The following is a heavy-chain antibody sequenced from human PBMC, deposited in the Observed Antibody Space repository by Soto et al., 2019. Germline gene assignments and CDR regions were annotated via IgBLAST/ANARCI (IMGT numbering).Heavy chain of an antibody. D-gene: IGHD3-10*01. CDR2: INGFSSNT. CDR1: GYTFTSYC. V-gene: IGHV1-18*04. Sequence: ASVKVSCKASGYTFTSYCISWVLQAPGQGLEWVGWINGFSSNTHYAENLQGRVTMTTDTVTSTAYMELRSLRSDDTAMYYCARASIRGVTSSPWGQGTLVTVS. J-gene: IGHJ5*02. CDR3: ARASIRGVTSSP.